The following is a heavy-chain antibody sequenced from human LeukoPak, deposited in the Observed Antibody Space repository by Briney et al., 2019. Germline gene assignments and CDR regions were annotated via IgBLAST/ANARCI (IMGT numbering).Heavy chain of an antibody. V-gene: IGHV3-30*07. D-gene: IGHD3-10*02. Sequence: GGSLRLSCAASGFTFSRYAMHWVRQAPGKGLEWVAVVSRDGNTKYYGDFVKGRFTISRDNSKSMLYVQMNSLRAEDTAVYYCAELGITMIGGVWGKGTTVTISS. CDR2: VSRDGNTK. CDR3: AELGITMIGGV. CDR1: GFTFSRYA. J-gene: IGHJ6*04.